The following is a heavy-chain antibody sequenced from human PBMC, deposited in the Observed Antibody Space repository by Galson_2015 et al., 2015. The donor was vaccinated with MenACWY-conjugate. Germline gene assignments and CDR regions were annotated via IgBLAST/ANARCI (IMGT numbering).Heavy chain of an antibody. CDR1: GFTFGDYA. CDR2: IRSNTYGGSA. V-gene: IGHV3-49*03. D-gene: IGHD1-1*01. J-gene: IGHJ4*02. Sequence: SLRLSCAASGFTFGDYAMSWLRQAPGQGLEWVGLIRSNTYGGSAQYAASVQGRFAISRDDSNGIAFLQMNSLKTEDTAVYYCARLYYDSYTGTQYVFFDYWGQGTLVSVSS. CDR3: ARLYYDSYTGTQYVFFDY.